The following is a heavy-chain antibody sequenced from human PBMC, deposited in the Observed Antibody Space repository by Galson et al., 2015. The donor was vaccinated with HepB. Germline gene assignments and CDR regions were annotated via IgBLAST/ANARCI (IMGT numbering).Heavy chain of an antibody. J-gene: IGHJ4*02. CDR1: GFTFSLYS. V-gene: IGHV3-21*01. CDR2: INSDTTYI. Sequence: SLRLSCAASGFTFSLYSMTWVRQAPGKGLEWISSINSDTTYIYYAESVMGRFTISRDNAHNSLYLQMNSLRAEDTAVYYCARVGGNYDSGPRDSWGQGTLVTVSS. CDR3: ARVGGNYDSGPRDS. D-gene: IGHD3-16*01.